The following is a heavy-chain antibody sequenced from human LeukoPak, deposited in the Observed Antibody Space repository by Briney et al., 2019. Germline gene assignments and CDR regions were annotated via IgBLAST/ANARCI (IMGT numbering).Heavy chain of an antibody. D-gene: IGHD3-3*01. V-gene: IGHV4-61*02. CDR1: GGSISSGSYY. J-gene: IGHJ3*02. CDR2: IYTSGST. CDR3: ARAFRGIFGVFEAFDI. Sequence: PSETLSLTCTVSGGSISSGSYYWSWIRQPAGKGLEWIGRIYTSGSTKYNPSLKSRVTISVDTSKNQFSLKLSSVTAADTAVYYCARAFRGIFGVFEAFDIWGQGTMVTVSS.